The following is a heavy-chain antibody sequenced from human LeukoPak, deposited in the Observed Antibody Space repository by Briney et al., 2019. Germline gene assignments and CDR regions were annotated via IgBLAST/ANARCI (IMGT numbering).Heavy chain of an antibody. CDR3: AKGSLGSWYYFDY. CDR2: FSRSGPDT. V-gene: IGHV3-23*01. Sequence: GGSLRLSCAASGFTFGSSAMSWVRQAPGKGPEWVSTFSRSGPDTYYADSVKGQFTIFRDSSKNTLYLQMNSLRAEDTAVYYCAKGSLGSWYYFDYWGQGTLVTVSS. J-gene: IGHJ4*02. D-gene: IGHD6-13*01. CDR1: GFTFGSSA.